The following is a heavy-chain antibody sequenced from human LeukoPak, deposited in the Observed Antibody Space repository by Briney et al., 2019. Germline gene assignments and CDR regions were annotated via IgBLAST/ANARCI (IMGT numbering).Heavy chain of an antibody. CDR2: MISGGSV. J-gene: IGHJ6*02. D-gene: IGHD2-2*01. V-gene: IGHV3-53*01. CDR1: GRRIIKK. CDR3: AKVPEAGTGYGMDV. Sequence: GGSLRLSCVDLGGRRIIKKKNWVRNSPQKGLEWLSMMISGGSVDYADSVKSRFSISKDTSRNTIYLQMNSLRVEDTAIYYCAKVPEAGTGYGMDVWGQGTTVTVS.